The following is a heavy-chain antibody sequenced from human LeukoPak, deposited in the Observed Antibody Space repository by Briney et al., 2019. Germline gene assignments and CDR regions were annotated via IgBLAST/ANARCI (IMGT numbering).Heavy chain of an antibody. CDR3: AKFVGSGWYNFDY. CDR2: ISGSDGST. V-gene: IGHV3-23*01. J-gene: IGHJ4*02. D-gene: IGHD6-19*01. Sequence: GGSLRLSCAASGFTFSSYAMSWVRQAPGKGLEWFSAISGSDGSTYYADSVRGRFTISRDNSKNTLYLQMNSLRVEDTAVYYCAKFVGSGWYNFDYWGQGTLVTVSS. CDR1: GFTFSSYA.